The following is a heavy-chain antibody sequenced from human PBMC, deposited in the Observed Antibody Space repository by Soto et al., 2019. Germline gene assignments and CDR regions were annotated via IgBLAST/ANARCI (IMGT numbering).Heavy chain of an antibody. V-gene: IGHV3-21*01. CDR3: ARDRGYYAHDYHYNAMDV. D-gene: IGHD2-2*01. CDR1: GFTFRTYT. J-gene: IGHJ6*02. Sequence: GGSMMVSCISSGFTFRTYTMNWVLQAPGKGLEWVSGIRGFSPYTFYAESVRGRFAISRDNAKNSLYLQMNSLRAEDTAVYYGARDRGYYAHDYHYNAMDVWGQGTTVTVSS. CDR2: IRGFSPYT.